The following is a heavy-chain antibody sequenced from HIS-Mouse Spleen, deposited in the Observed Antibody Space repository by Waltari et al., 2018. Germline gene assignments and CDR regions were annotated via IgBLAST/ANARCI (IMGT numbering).Heavy chain of an antibody. CDR3: ARVKT. V-gene: IGHV4-38-2*02. CDR1: GYSISSGYH. CDR2: IYHSGST. J-gene: IGHJ5*02. Sequence: QVQLQESGPGLVKLSEPLSLTCTVSGYSISSGYHWGWIRQPPGKGLEWIGSIYHSGSTYYNPSLKSRVTISVDTSKNQFSLKLSSVTAADTAVYYCARVKTWGQGTLVTVSS.